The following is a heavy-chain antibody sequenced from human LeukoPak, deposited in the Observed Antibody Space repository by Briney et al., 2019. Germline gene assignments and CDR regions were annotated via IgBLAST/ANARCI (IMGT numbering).Heavy chain of an antibody. J-gene: IGHJ6*02. D-gene: IGHD3-3*01. CDR2: IIPIFGTA. CDR3: ARDQQYYDFWSGPNLYYYYYGMDV. V-gene: IGHV1-69*13. CDR1: GGTFSSYA. Sequence: SVKVSCKASGGTFSSYAISWVRQTPGQGLEWMGGIIPIFGTANYAQKFQGRVTITADESTSTAYMELSSLRSEDTAVYYCARDQQYYDFWSGPNLYYYYYGMDVWGQGTTVTVSS.